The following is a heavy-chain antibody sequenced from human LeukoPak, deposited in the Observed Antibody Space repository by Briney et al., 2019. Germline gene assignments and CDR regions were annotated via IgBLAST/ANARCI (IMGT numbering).Heavy chain of an antibody. J-gene: IGHJ4*02. D-gene: IGHD6-19*01. CDR1: GGSFSGYY. CDR2: INHSGST. V-gene: IGHV4-34*01. Sequence: SETLSLTCAVYGGSFSGYYWSLIRQPPGKGLEWIGEINHSGSTNYNPSLKSRVTISVDTSKNQFSLKLSSVTAADTAVYYCARMWLPLYYFDYWGQGTLVTVSS. CDR3: ARMWLPLYYFDY.